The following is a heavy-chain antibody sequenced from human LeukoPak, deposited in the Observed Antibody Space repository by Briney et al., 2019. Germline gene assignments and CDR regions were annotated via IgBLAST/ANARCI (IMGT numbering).Heavy chain of an antibody. D-gene: IGHD3-22*01. J-gene: IGHJ4*02. CDR1: GFTFSSYA. CDR2: ISGSGGST. Sequence: GGSLRLSCAASGFTFSSYAMRWVRQAPGKGLERVSAISGSGGSTYYADSVKGRFTISRDNSKNTLCLQMNSLRVEDTAVYYCARGPQTVIGFDYWGQGTLVTVSS. V-gene: IGHV3-23*01. CDR3: ARGPQTVIGFDY.